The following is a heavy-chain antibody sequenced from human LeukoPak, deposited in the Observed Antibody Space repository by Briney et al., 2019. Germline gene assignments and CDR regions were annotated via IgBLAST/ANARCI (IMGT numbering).Heavy chain of an antibody. Sequence: ASVKVSCKASGYTXTGYYMHWVRQAPGQGLEWMGWINPNSGGTNYAQKFQGRVTMTRDTSISTAYMELSRLRSDDTAVYYCARGLGDSSGWYYFDYWGQGTLVTVSS. CDR2: INPNSGGT. D-gene: IGHD6-19*01. J-gene: IGHJ4*02. V-gene: IGHV1-2*02. CDR3: ARGLGDSSGWYYFDY. CDR1: GYTXTGYY.